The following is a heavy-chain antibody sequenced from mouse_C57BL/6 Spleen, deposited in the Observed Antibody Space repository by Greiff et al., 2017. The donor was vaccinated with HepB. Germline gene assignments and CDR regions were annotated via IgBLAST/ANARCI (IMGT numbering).Heavy chain of an antibody. CDR2: IDPSDSYT. CDR1: GYTFTSYW. V-gene: IGHV1-50*01. CDR3: ARGMVTTRVYFDY. D-gene: IGHD2-2*01. Sequence: QVQLQQSGAELVKPGASVKLSCKASGYTFTSYWMQWVKQRPGQGLEWIGEIDPSDSYTNYNQKFKGKATLTVDTSSSTAYMQLSSLTSEDSAVYYCARGMVTTRVYFDYWGQGTTLTVSS. J-gene: IGHJ2*01.